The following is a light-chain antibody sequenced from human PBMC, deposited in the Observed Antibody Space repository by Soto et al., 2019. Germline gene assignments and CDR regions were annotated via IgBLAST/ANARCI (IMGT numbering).Light chain of an antibody. V-gene: IGKV1-39*01. CDR1: QDINTY. J-gene: IGKJ2*01. CDR3: QQSFSTPPT. CDR2: AAS. Sequence: DIQMTQSPSSLSASVGDRVTITCRASQDINTYLNWYQKKSGKAPKLLIYAASTFQSGVPSRFSGSGSGTDFTLTISSLQPEDFATYYCQQSFSTPPTFGQGTKLEIE.